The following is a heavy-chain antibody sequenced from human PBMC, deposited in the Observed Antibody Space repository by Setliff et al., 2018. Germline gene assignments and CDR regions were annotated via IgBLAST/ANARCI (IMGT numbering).Heavy chain of an antibody. V-gene: IGHV3-33*06. CDR1: GFTFRDYG. Sequence: GGSLRLSCAASGFTFRDYGMHWVRQAPGKGLEWVAVIWFDGSNKYYADSLKGRFTISRDNSKNTLYLQMNSLRAEDTAVYYCAKNHLAGTPHVYFDYWGQGTLVTVSS. D-gene: IGHD6-19*01. J-gene: IGHJ4*02. CDR2: IWFDGSNK. CDR3: AKNHLAGTPHVYFDY.